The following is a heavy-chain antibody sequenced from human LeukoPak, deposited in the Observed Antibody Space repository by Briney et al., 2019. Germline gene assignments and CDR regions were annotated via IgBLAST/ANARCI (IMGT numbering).Heavy chain of an antibody. D-gene: IGHD5-18*01. Sequence: GGSLRLSCAASGFTFSSYWMYWIRQPPGKGLVWVSQINADGSSTSYADSENGRFTISRDNTKRTLYLQMPSLRAEDTAVYYCARGYGYGNDYWGQGTLLTASS. V-gene: IGHV3-74*01. CDR3: ARGYGYGNDY. CDR1: GFTFSSYW. CDR2: INADGSST. J-gene: IGHJ4*02.